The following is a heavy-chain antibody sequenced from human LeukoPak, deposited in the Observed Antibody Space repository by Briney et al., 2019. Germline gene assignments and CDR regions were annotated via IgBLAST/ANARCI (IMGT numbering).Heavy chain of an antibody. J-gene: IGHJ4*02. CDR2: IYIAGNT. CDR1: GFSVSGTY. Sequence: GGCLRLSCAASGFSVSGTYMSWVRQAPGKGLEWVSVIYIAGNTNYAASVKGRFTISRDTSQNTVYLQMNPLRAEDTAIYYCATRDCRGGNCYPYPLTYWGQGTLVTVS. D-gene: IGHD2-15*01. V-gene: IGHV3-53*01. CDR3: ATRDCRGGNCYPYPLTY.